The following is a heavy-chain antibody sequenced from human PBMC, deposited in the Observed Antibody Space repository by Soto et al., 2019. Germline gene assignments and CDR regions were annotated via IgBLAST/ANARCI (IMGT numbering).Heavy chain of an antibody. V-gene: IGHV4-4*02. CDR3: ARGSYYYDSSGYYYVGDFDY. CDR2: IFHSGST. J-gene: IGHJ4*02. CDR1: GGSIISSNW. Sequence: SETLSLTCAVSGGSIISSNWCSWVRQPPGKGLEWIGEIFHSGSTNYNPSLKSRVTISVDKSKNQFSLKLSSVTAADTAVYYCARGSYYYDSSGYYYVGDFDYWGQGTLVTVSS. D-gene: IGHD3-22*01.